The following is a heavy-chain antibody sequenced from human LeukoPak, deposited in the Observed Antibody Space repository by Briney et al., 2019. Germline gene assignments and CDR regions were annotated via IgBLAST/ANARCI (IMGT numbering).Heavy chain of an antibody. V-gene: IGHV4-34*01. Sequence: SETLSLTCAVYGGSFSGYYWSWIRQPPGKGLEWIGEINHSGSTNYNPSLKSRVTISVDTSKNQFSLKLTSVTAADTAVYYCARAGSGYRDWGQGTLVTVFS. D-gene: IGHD6-19*01. J-gene: IGHJ4*02. CDR2: INHSGST. CDR3: ARAGSGYRD. CDR1: GGSFSGYY.